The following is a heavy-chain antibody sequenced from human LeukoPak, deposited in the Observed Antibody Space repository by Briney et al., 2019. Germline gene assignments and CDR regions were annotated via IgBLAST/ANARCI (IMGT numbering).Heavy chain of an antibody. Sequence: SETLSLTCTVSGGSISSYYWGWIRQPPGKGLEWIGYIYYSGSTNYNPSLKSRVTISVDTSKNQFSLKLSSVTAADTAVYYCARATGYGSGSYNDYWGQGTLVTVSS. D-gene: IGHD3-10*01. J-gene: IGHJ4*02. CDR1: GGSISSYY. CDR3: ARATGYGSGSYNDY. V-gene: IGHV4-59*01. CDR2: IYYSGST.